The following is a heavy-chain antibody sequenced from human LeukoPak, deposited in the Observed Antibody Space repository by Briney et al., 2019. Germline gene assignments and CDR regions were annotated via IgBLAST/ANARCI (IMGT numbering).Heavy chain of an antibody. Sequence: GGSLRLSCAASGFTFSSYAMSWVRQAPGKGLEWVSAVSGSGVSTYYADSVKGQFSISRDNSKNTLYLQMNGLRAEDTAVYYCAKDRSDYGGYPPGAFDIWGQGTMVTVSS. CDR3: AKDRSDYGGYPPGAFDI. CDR1: GFTFSSYA. D-gene: IGHD4-17*01. CDR2: VSGSGVST. J-gene: IGHJ3*02. V-gene: IGHV3-23*01.